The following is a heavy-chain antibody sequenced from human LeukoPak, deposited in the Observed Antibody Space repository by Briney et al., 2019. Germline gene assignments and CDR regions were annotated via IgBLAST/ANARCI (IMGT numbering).Heavy chain of an antibody. J-gene: IGHJ4*02. V-gene: IGHV3-7*01. CDR1: GFTFSNYW. CDR3: ARDPGYSSFDY. D-gene: IGHD5-12*01. Sequence: GGSLRHSCAVSGFTFSNYWVTWVRQTPGKGLEFVANINRDGSVKNYVDSVKGRFTISRDNAKNSLYLQRSSLRVDDTAIYYCARDPGYSSFDYWGQGTLVTVSS. CDR2: INRDGSVK.